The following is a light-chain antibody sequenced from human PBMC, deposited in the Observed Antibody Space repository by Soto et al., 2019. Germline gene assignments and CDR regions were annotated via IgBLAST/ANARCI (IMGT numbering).Light chain of an antibody. J-gene: IGKJ3*01. CDR1: RDIGVW. V-gene: IGKV1-12*01. CDR3: QQAYSFPRS. CDR2: AAS. Sequence: DIQMTQSPYSVSASVGDRVTVTCRASRDIGVWMAWYHQKPGKAPNLLISAASILQNGVPSRFRGNGSGTDFTLTINSLQPEDFGTYYCQQAYSFPRSFGPGTKVDFK.